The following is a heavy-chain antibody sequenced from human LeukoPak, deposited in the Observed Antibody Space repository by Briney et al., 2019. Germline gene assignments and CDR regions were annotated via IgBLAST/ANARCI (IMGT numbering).Heavy chain of an antibody. CDR2: IYYSGST. J-gene: IGHJ1*01. CDR3: ARDDTYYDILTGYYSYFQH. CDR1: GGSISSGGYY. V-gene: IGHV4-31*03. Sequence: TTSETLSLTCTVSGGSISSGGYYWSWIRQHPGKGLEWIGYIYYSGSTYYNPSLKSRVTISVDTSKNQFSLKLSSVTAADTAVYYCARDDTYYDILTGYYSYFQHWGQGTLVTVSS. D-gene: IGHD3-9*01.